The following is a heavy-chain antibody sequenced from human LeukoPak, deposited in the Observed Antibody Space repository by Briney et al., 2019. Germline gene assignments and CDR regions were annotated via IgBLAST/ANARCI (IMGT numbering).Heavy chain of an antibody. D-gene: IGHD3-16*01. CDR2: ISYDGTYQ. CDR1: GFTFSSDS. J-gene: IGHJ4*02. Sequence: GGSLRLSCAASGFTFSSDSMQWVRQAPGKGLEWVAIISYDGTYQFYTDSLKGRFTISRDNSKNTVYLQMNSLRAEDTGVYYCARSLGVTTDFDYWGQGTLVTVSS. CDR3: ARSLGVTTDFDY. V-gene: IGHV3-30*03.